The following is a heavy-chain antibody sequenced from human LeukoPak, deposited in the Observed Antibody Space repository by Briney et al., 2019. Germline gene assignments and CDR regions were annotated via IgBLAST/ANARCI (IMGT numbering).Heavy chain of an antibody. J-gene: IGHJ4*02. D-gene: IGHD1-1*01. CDR1: GGSISSSSYY. CDR2: MKGDGSLI. CDR3: ARLFSGVTTFDY. Sequence: ETLSLTCTVSGGSISSSSYYWGWIRQPPGKGLEWVASMKGDGSLIHYVDSVKGRFTISRDNARNSLYLQMNSLRAEDTAIYFCARLFSGVTTFDYWGQGALVTVST. V-gene: IGHV3-7*01.